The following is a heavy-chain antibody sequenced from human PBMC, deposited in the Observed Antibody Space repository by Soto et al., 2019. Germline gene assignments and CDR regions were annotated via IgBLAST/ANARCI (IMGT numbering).Heavy chain of an antibody. V-gene: IGHV1-18*04. CDR2: ISAYNGNT. CDR1: GYTFTSYG. D-gene: IGHD3-22*01. J-gene: IGHJ4*02. Sequence: ASVKVSCKASGYTFTSYGISWVRQAPGQGLEWMGWISAYNGNTNYAQKLQGRVTMTTDTSTSTAYMELRSLRSDDTAVYYCDVVITRDYFDYCGQGTLVTVSS. CDR3: DVVITRDYFDY.